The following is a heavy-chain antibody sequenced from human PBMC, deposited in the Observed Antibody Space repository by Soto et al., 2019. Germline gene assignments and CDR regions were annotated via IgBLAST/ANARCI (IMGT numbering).Heavy chain of an antibody. Sequence: QVQLVQSGAEVKKPGASVKVSCKASGYTFTSYGISWVRQAPGQGLEWMGWISAYNYNTNYAQKLQGRVTMTTDTFSCTAYMDVRSMRSDDTAVYYCARAGGRNFYYGMDVWGQGTTVTVSS. J-gene: IGHJ6*02. CDR1: GYTFTSYG. CDR3: ARAGGRNFYYGMDV. V-gene: IGHV1-18*01. D-gene: IGHD2-8*02. CDR2: ISAYNYNT.